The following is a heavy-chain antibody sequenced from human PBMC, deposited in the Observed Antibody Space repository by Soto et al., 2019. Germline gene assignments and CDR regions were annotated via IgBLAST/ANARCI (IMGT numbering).Heavy chain of an antibody. J-gene: IGHJ4*02. V-gene: IGHV5-10-1*01. Sequence: GESLKISCKGSGYSFAGYWITWVRQKPGKGLEWMGRIDPSDSQTYYSPSFRGHVTISVTKSITTVFLQWSSLRALDTAMYYCARQIYDSDTGPNFQYYFDSWDQGTPVTVSS. CDR1: GYSFAGYW. CDR3: ARQIYDSDTGPNFQYYFDS. D-gene: IGHD3-22*01. CDR2: IDPSDSQT.